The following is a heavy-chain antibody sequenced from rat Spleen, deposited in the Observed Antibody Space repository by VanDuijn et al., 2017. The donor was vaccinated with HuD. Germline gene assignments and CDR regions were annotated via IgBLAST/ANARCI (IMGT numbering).Heavy chain of an antibody. CDR1: GFSLTSYT. Sequence: QVQLKESGPGLVQPSQTLSLTCTVSGFSLTSYTISWVRQPPGKGLEWIGAISSGGTPYYNSTLKSRLSISRDTSKSQVFLKMNSLQTEDTAMYFCARASFDYWGQGVMVTVSS. J-gene: IGHJ2*01. CDR2: ISSGGTP. CDR3: ARASFDY. V-gene: IGHV2-6*01.